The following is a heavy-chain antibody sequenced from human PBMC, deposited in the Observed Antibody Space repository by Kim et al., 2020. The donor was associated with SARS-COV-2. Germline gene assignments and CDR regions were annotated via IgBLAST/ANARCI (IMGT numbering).Heavy chain of an antibody. J-gene: IGHJ3*02. D-gene: IGHD6-13*01. V-gene: IGHV1-18*04. CDR1: GYTFTSYG. CDR2: ISAYNGNT. Sequence: ASVKVSCKASGYTFTSYGISWVRQAPGQGLEWMGWISAYNGNTNYAQKLQGRVTMTTDTSTSTAYMELRSLRSDDTAVYYCATDLPRERTHSSSWYWGVAFDIWGQGTMVTVSS. CDR3: ATDLPRERTHSSSWYWGVAFDI.